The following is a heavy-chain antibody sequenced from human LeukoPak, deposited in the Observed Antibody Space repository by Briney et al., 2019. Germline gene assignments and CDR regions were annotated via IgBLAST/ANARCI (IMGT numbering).Heavy chain of an antibody. CDR2: TRDKANSYTT. CDR3: AKGPVLLWFGDPNGGAFDI. CDR1: GFTFSDHY. Sequence: GGSLRLSCAASGFTFSDHYMDWVRQTPGKGLEWVGRTRDKANSYTTEYAASVKGRFTISRDDSKNSLYLQMNSLRAEDTAVYYCAKGPVLLWFGDPNGGAFDIWGQGTMVTVSS. J-gene: IGHJ3*02. V-gene: IGHV3-72*01. D-gene: IGHD3-10*01.